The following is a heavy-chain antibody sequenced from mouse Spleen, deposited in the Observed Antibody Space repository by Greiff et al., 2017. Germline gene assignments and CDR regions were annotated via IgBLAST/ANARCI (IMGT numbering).Heavy chain of an antibody. V-gene: IGHV5-17*01. CDR3: ARHYYGSSLYYFDY. CDR2: ISSGSSTI. Sequence: DVHLVESGGGLVKPGGSLKLSCAASGFTFSDYGMHWVRQAPEKGLEWVAYISSGSSTIYYADTVKGRFTISRDNAKNTLFLQMTSLRSEDTAMYYCARHYYGSSLYYFDYWGQGTTLTVSS. CDR1: GFTFSDYG. D-gene: IGHD1-1*01. J-gene: IGHJ2*01.